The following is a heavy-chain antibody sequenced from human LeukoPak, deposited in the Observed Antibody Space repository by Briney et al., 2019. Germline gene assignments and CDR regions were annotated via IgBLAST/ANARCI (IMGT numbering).Heavy chain of an antibody. CDR3: ARIGDYGAFDI. CDR2: INSNGGNT. D-gene: IGHD4-17*01. V-gene: IGHV3-64*01. CDR1: GFTFSSCA. J-gene: IGHJ3*02. Sequence: SGGSLRLSCAASGFTFSSCAMHWVRQAPGKGLEYVSAINSNGGNTYYANSVRGRFTISRDNSKNTLYLQIGSLRAEDMAVYYCARIGDYGAFDIWGQGTMVTVSS.